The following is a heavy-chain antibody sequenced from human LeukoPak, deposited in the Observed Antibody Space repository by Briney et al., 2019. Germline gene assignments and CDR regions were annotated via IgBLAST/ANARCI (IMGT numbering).Heavy chain of an antibody. J-gene: IGHJ4*02. Sequence: PGGSLRLSCAASGFAFSSYGMHWVRQAPGKGLEWVAYIHYDSSTEDYADSVKGRFTISRDNSKNTLYLQMNSLRAEDTAVYYCAKSEYSSSWRVFDYWGQGTLVTVSS. D-gene: IGHD6-6*01. CDR2: IHYDSSTE. CDR3: AKSEYSSSWRVFDY. V-gene: IGHV3-30*02. CDR1: GFAFSSYG.